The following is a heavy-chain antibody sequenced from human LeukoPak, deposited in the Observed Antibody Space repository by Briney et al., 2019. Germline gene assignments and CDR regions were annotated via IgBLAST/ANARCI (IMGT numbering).Heavy chain of an antibody. CDR1: GGSISSYY. J-gene: IGHJ4*02. CDR2: IYYSGNT. Sequence: PSETLSLTCTVSGGSISSYYWSWIRQPPGKGLEWIGYIYYSGNTYYNPSLQSRVTISVDTSKNQFSLKLSSMTTADTAVYYCARDRSSGSGKYYFDYWGQGTLVTVSS. D-gene: IGHD6-13*01. CDR3: ARDRSSGSGKYYFDY. V-gene: IGHV4-59*01.